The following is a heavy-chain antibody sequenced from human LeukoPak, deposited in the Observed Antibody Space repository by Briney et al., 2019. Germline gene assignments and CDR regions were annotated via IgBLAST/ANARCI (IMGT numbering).Heavy chain of an antibody. CDR3: ARGYDYSNYDY. CDR1: GGSISSGGYY. Sequence: PSETLSLTCTVSGGSISSGGYYWSWIRQHPGKGLEWIGYIYYSGSTYYNPPLKSRVTISVDTSKNQFSLKLSSVTAADTAVYYCARGYDYSNYDYWGQGTLVTVSS. J-gene: IGHJ4*02. V-gene: IGHV4-31*03. CDR2: IYYSGST. D-gene: IGHD4-11*01.